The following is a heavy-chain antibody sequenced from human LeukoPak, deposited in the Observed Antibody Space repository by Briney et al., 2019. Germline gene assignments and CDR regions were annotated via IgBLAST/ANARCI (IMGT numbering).Heavy chain of an antibody. CDR2: IYTSGST. Sequence: PSETLSLTCTVSGGSISRYSWSWIRQPAGKGLEWIGRIYTSGSTNYNPSLKSRVSMSVDTSKNLFSLKLSSVTAADTAVYYCASPYCSSTSCPRDAYYFDYWGQGTLVAVSS. CDR1: GGSISRYS. J-gene: IGHJ4*02. V-gene: IGHV4-4*07. CDR3: ASPYCSSTSCPRDAYYFDY. D-gene: IGHD2-2*01.